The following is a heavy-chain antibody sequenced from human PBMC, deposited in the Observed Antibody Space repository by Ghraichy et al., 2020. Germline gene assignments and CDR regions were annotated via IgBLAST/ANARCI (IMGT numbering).Heavy chain of an antibody. J-gene: IGHJ4*02. V-gene: IGHV4-59*08. Sequence: SETLSLTCTVSGGSISSYYWSWIRQTPGRGLEWTGYIYYSGNSNYNPSFKGRVTISVDTSKNQFSLKLRSVTAADTAVYYCARHRGNRGDFDYWGKGTLVTVSS. CDR1: GGSISSYY. CDR3: ARHRGNRGDFDY. CDR2: IYYSGNS. D-gene: IGHD3-10*01.